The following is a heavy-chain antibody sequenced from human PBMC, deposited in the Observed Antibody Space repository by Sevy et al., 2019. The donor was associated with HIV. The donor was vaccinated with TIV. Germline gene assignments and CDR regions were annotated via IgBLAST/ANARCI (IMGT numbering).Heavy chain of an antibody. D-gene: IGHD6-13*01. V-gene: IGHV3-30*02. CDR2: IRYDGSDK. CDR3: AKDLAGPGRRYFDY. J-gene: IGHJ4*02. Sequence: GGSLRLSCAASGFTFSNYGMHWVRQVPGKGLEWVTFIRYDGSDKYYAASVKGRFTISRDDSKNMLYLQMDSLRPEDTAIYYCAKDLAGPGRRYFDYWGQGTLVTVSS. CDR1: GFTFSNYG.